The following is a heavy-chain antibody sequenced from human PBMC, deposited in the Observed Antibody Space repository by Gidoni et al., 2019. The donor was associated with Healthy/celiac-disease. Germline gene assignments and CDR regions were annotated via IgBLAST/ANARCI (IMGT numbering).Heavy chain of an antibody. CDR3: ARDNSEWRITMIYKDAFDI. Sequence: QVQLVQSGAEVKKPGSSVKVSCKASGGTFSSYAISWVRQAPGQGLEWMGGIIPIFGTANYAQKFQGRVTITADESTSTAYMELSSLRSEDTAVYYCARDNSEWRITMIYKDAFDIWGQGTMVTVSS. V-gene: IGHV1-69*01. D-gene: IGHD3-22*01. CDR2: IIPIFGTA. J-gene: IGHJ3*02. CDR1: GGTFSSYA.